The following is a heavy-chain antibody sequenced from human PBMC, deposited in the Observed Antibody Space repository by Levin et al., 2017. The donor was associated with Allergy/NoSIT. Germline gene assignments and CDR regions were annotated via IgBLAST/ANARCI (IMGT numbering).Heavy chain of an antibody. Sequence: ASVKVSCKGSGYSFSTNWIAWVRQMPGKGLEWMGIIYPGDSDTRYSPSIEGQVTISADRSISTAYLQWSSLKASDSAMYYCARHSWDIGVVPAAISASDIWGQGTMVTVSS. CDR2: IYPGDSDT. CDR1: GYSFSTNW. V-gene: IGHV5-51*01. J-gene: IGHJ3*02. CDR3: ARHSWDIGVVPAAISASDI. D-gene: IGHD2-2*02.